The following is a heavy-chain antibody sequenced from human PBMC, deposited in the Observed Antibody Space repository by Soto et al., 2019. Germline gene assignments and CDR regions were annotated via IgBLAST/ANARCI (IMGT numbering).Heavy chain of an antibody. CDR1: GFSFSGHW. CDR3: ASWTYNSGWYLDS. J-gene: IGHJ4*02. Sequence: EVQLVESGGGLVQPGGSLRLSCAASGFSFSGHWMGWVRQAPGKGLEWVANIKQDGSEKYYADSVKGRFTISRDKVKNSLYLRMDSLRAEGTAVCYCASWTYNSGWYLDSWGQGTLVTVSS. CDR2: IKQDGSEK. V-gene: IGHV3-7*03. D-gene: IGHD6-19*01.